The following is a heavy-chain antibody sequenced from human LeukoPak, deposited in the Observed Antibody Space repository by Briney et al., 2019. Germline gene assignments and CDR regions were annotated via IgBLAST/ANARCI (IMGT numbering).Heavy chain of an antibody. Sequence: KTGGFLRLSCAASGFTFSDYYMSWIRQAPGKGLEWVSYISSSGSTIYYADSVKGRFTISRDNAKNSLYLQMNSLRAEDTAVYYCARGGYGSESRGYSPTILDCWGQGTLVTVSS. CDR2: ISSSGSTI. CDR3: ARGGYGSESRGYSPTILDC. D-gene: IGHD3-22*01. V-gene: IGHV3-11*04. J-gene: IGHJ4*02. CDR1: GFTFSDYY.